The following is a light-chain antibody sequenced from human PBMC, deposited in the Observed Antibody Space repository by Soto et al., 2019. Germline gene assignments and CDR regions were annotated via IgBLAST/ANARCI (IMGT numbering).Light chain of an antibody. J-gene: IGLJ2*01. Sequence: QSVLTQPPSASGTPGQRVTISCSGSSSNIGSNYVYWYQQFPGTAPKLLIYRDNHRPSGVPARFSGSRSGTSASLAISGLRSEDEADYYCAAWDDSLSVLFGGGTKVTVL. CDR1: SSNIGSNY. CDR3: AAWDDSLSVL. V-gene: IGLV1-47*01. CDR2: RDN.